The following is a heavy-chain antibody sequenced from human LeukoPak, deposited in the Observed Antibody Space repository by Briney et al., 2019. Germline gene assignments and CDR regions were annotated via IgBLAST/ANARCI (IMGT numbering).Heavy chain of an antibody. Sequence: GGSLRLSCVASGFTFSSYWMSWVRQAPGKGLEWVANIKQDGSEKYYVDSVKGRFTISRDNAKNSLYLQMNSLRAEDTAVYYCAKDIGPHGSGSYYPDYWGQGTLVTVSS. CDR3: AKDIGPHGSGSYYPDY. CDR2: IKQDGSEK. D-gene: IGHD3-10*01. J-gene: IGHJ4*02. V-gene: IGHV3-7*01. CDR1: GFTFSSYW.